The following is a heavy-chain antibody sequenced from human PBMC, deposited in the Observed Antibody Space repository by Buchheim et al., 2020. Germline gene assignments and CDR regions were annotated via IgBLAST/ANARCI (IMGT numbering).Heavy chain of an antibody. D-gene: IGHD2-15*01. J-gene: IGHJ5*02. V-gene: IGHV4-34*01. CDR3: ARVVVVVAATPYPRWFDP. CDR2: INHSGST. CDR1: GGSFSGYY. Sequence: QVQLQQWGAGLLKPSETLSLTCAVYGGSFSGYYWSWIRQPPGKGLEWIGEINHSGSTNYNPSLKSRVTISVDTSKNQLHLKLSSVTAADTAVYYCARVVVVVAATPYPRWFDPWGQGTL.